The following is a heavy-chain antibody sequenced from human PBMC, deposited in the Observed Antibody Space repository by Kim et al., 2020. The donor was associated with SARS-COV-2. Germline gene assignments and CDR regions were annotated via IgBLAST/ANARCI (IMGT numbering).Heavy chain of an antibody. J-gene: IGHJ6*02. CDR2: FDPEDGAT. Sequence: ASVKVSCKVSGYTLTELSMHWVRQAPGKGLEWMGGFDPEDGATIYAQKFQGRVTMTEDTSTDTAYMELSSLRSEDTAVYYCATGQTIVVVPAAIRSYYYYYGMDVWGQGTTVTVSS. CDR3: ATGQTIVVVPAAIRSYYYYYGMDV. D-gene: IGHD2-2*01. CDR1: GYTLTELS. V-gene: IGHV1-24*01.